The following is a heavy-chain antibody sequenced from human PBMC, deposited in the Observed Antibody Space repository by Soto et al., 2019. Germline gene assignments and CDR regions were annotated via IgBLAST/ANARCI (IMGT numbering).Heavy chain of an antibody. Sequence: GASVKVSCKASGYTFTGYYMHWVRQAPGQGLEWMGWINPNSGGTNYAQKFQGRVTMTRDTSISTAYMELSRLRSDDTAVYYCARATVTTTKKYYYYGMDVWGHGTTVTVSS. V-gene: IGHV1-2*02. CDR3: ARATVTTTKKYYYYGMDV. CDR2: INPNSGGT. CDR1: GYTFTGYY. J-gene: IGHJ6*02. D-gene: IGHD4-17*01.